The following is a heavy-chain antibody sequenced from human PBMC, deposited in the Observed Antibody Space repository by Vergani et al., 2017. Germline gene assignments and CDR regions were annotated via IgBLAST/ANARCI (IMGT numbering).Heavy chain of an antibody. J-gene: IGHJ4*02. CDR3: ARNGRMGAEGNELDY. Sequence: EVQLVESGGGLVQPGGSLRLSCAASGFTFSRHWMHWVRQAPGKGLVWVSRVNPEGTNTPYADSVKGRFTISRDNAKNMMYLQLNSLRDEDTAVYYCARNGRMGAEGNELDYWGQGTLVTVSS. CDR2: VNPEGTNT. V-gene: IGHV3-74*01. D-gene: IGHD1-1*01. CDR1: GFTFSRHW.